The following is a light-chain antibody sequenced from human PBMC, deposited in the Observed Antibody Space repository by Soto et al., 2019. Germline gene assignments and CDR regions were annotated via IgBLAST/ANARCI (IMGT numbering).Light chain of an antibody. CDR3: QQYGCSRT. Sequence: EIVLTQSPGTLSLSPGERATLSCRASQSVSNSYLAWYQQRPGQAPRLLIYGAYSRATGIPDRFSGSGSGTDFTLTISSLEPADFAVYYCQQYGCSRTFGQGTKLEIK. CDR2: GAY. J-gene: IGKJ1*01. CDR1: QSVSNSY. V-gene: IGKV3-20*01.